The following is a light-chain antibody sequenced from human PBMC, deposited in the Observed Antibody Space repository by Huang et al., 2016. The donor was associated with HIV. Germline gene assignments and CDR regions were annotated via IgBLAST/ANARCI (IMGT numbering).Light chain of an antibody. CDR3: QQYHSLPWT. CDR2: ATS. V-gene: IGKV1-NL1*01. CDR1: QGICNS. Sequence: DLQMTQSPSSLSASVGARVTITCRASQGICNSLAWYQQKPEKAPRLLLYATSTLESGDPSRFSGSGSGTHYTLTINTLQPEDIASYYCQQYHSLPWTFGQGTKVEIK. J-gene: IGKJ1*01.